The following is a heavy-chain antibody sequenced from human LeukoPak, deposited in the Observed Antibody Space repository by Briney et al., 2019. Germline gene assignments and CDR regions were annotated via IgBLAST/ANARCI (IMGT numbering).Heavy chain of an antibody. Sequence: SETLSLTCAVYGGSFSGYYWSWIRQPQGKGLEWIGEINHSGSTNYNPSLKSRVTISVDTSKNQFSLKLSSVTAADTAVYYCARRFSSWYWFDPWGQGTLVTVSS. CDR1: GGSFSGYY. CDR2: INHSGST. J-gene: IGHJ5*02. V-gene: IGHV4-34*01. D-gene: IGHD6-13*01. CDR3: ARRFSSWYWFDP.